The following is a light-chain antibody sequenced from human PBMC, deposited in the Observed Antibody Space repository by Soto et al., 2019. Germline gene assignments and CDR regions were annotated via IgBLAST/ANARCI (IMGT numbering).Light chain of an antibody. CDR3: QQYGSSPRT. CDR1: QSVRNNQ. J-gene: IGKJ1*01. CDR2: GAS. Sequence: EIVLTQSPGTLSLSPGERVTLSCRASQSVRNNQLAWYQQKPGQAPRLLIYGASSRATGIPDRFSGRGSGTDFTLTINRLEPEDVAVYYCQQYGSSPRTFGQGTKVEIK. V-gene: IGKV3-20*01.